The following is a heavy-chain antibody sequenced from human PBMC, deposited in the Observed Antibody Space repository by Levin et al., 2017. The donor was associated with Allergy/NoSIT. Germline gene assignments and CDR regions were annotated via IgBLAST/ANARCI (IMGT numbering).Heavy chain of an antibody. CDR3: ASHSAATGIGDS. CDR2: INPNSGGT. Sequence: GASVKVSCKASGYTFTGYYIHWMRQAPGQGLEWMGWINPNSGGTNFAQQFQGRVTMTRDTSINTAYMELSRLRSDDTAVYYCASHSAATGIGDSWGQGTLVTVSS. J-gene: IGHJ4*02. V-gene: IGHV1-2*02. D-gene: IGHD6-13*01. CDR1: GYTFTGYY.